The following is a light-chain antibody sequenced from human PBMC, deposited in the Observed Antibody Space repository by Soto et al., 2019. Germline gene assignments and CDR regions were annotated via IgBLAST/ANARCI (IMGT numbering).Light chain of an antibody. CDR2: RTS. CDR3: QQGQATPYT. J-gene: IGKJ2*01. CDR1: QSLGDY. V-gene: IGKV1-39*01. Sequence: DIQMSQSPSSLSASVGDRITITCRASQSLGDYLNWYQQKPGMAPKLLIYRTSTVQSGIPSRFSGSVSGTQFTLTISGLRPEDFATYFCQQGQATPYTFGQGTILDIK.